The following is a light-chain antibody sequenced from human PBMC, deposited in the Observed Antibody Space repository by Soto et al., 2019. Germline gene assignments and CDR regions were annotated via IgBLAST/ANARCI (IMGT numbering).Light chain of an antibody. CDR3: QQSYSTYLT. V-gene: IGKV1-39*01. J-gene: IGKJ1*01. Sequence: DTQMTQSPSSLSASVGDRVTITCLAGHNSITCWIGYQQQPPIDAKILIFSAATFQSGGPSRFSGSGSCTDVIITIISLQPEDYFTNYYQQSYSTYLTFGQGTKVDNK. CDR1: HNSITC. CDR2: SAA.